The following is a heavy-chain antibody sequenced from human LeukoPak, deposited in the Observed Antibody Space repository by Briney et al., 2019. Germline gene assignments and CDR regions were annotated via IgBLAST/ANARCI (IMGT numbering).Heavy chain of an antibody. Sequence: SVKVSCKASGGTFISYAISWVRQAPGQGLEWMGRIIHIFGTANYAQKFQGRVTITADESTSTAYMERSSLRSEDTAVYYCARDPDYDSSGYLPPVDDYWGQGTLVTVSS. CDR1: GGTFISYA. CDR3: ARDPDYDSSGYLPPVDDY. V-gene: IGHV1-69*13. D-gene: IGHD3-22*01. J-gene: IGHJ4*02. CDR2: IIHIFGTA.